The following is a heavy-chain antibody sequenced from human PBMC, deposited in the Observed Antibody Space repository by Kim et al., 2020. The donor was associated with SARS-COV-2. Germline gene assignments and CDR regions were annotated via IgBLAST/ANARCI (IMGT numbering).Heavy chain of an antibody. V-gene: IGHV3-20*04. CDR2: INWKGDSI. Sequence: GGSLRLSCAASTFIFSDYGMTWVRQAPGKGLEWVAGINWKGDSIDYADSVRGRFTISRDNAKNCLYLQMNSLRAEDTALYYCAKDKVGASSDFRPDASDIWGQGTMVTVS. CDR1: TFIFSDYG. D-gene: IGHD1-26*01. CDR3: AKDKVGASSDFRPDASDI. J-gene: IGHJ3*02.